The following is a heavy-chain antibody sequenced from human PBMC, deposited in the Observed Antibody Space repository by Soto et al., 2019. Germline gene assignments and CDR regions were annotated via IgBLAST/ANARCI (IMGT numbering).Heavy chain of an antibody. CDR3: AREGLGYCSSTSCYQVDY. V-gene: IGHV1-2*02. J-gene: IGHJ4*02. CDR2: INPNSGGT. Sequence: QVQLVQSGAEVKKPGASVKVSCKASGYTFTGYYMHWVRQAPGQGLEWMGWINPNSGGTNYAQKFQGRVTMTRDTSTSTVYMELSSLRSEDTAVYYCAREGLGYCSSTSCYQVDYWGQGTLVTVSS. CDR1: GYTFTGYY. D-gene: IGHD2-2*01.